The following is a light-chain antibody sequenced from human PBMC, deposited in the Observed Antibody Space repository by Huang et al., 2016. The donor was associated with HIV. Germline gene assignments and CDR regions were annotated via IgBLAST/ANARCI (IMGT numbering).Light chain of an antibody. Sequence: DIQLTQSPSTLPASVGDRVSITCRASRSIGNSLAWYQQKPGKVPNLMIYKASSLQVGVPSRFTGRGSGTEFTLTISGLQPDDFATYYCHQYSSHFAFGQGTKVEIK. CDR1: RSIGNS. V-gene: IGKV1-5*03. CDR2: KAS. J-gene: IGKJ1*01. CDR3: HQYSSHFA.